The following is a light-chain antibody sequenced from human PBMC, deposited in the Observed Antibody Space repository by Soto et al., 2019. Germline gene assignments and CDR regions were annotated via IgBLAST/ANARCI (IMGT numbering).Light chain of an antibody. J-gene: IGKJ5*01. CDR2: GAS. V-gene: IGKV3-15*01. CDR1: QSVSSN. Sequence: ELVMTQSPATLSVSPGERARLSCVASQSVSSNLAWYQQKPGQAPRLLIYGASTRATGVPARFSGSGSGTDFTLTISSLEPEDFAVYYCQQRSNWPPITFGQGTRLEI. CDR3: QQRSNWPPIT.